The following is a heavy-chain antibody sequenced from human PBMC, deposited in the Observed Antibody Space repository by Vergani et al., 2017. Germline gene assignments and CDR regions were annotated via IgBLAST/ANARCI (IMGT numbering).Heavy chain of an antibody. CDR2: ISGSGGST. D-gene: IGHD2-2*02. V-gene: IGHV3-23*01. Sequence: EVQLLESGGGLVQPGGSLRLSCAASGFTFSSYAMSWVRQAPGKGLEWVSAISGSGGSTYYADSVKCRFTISRDNSKNTLYLQMNSLRAEDTAVYYCATGCSSTSCYTDRNWGQGTLVTVAS. CDR1: GFTFSSYA. CDR3: ATGCSSTSCYTDRN. J-gene: IGHJ1*01.